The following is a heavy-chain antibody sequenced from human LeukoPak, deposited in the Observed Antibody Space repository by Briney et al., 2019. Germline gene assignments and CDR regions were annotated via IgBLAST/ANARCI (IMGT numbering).Heavy chain of an antibody. V-gene: IGHV3-23*01. J-gene: IGHJ6*03. Sequence: GGSLRLSCAASGFTFSSYAMSWVRQAPGKGLEWVSAISGSDGSTYYADSVKGRFTISRDTSKNTLYLQMNSLRAEDTAVYYCAKDPSLYDFWSGYDPYYYMDVWGKGTTVTVSS. CDR2: ISGSDGST. CDR3: AKDPSLYDFWSGYDPYYYMDV. D-gene: IGHD3-3*01. CDR1: GFTFSSYA.